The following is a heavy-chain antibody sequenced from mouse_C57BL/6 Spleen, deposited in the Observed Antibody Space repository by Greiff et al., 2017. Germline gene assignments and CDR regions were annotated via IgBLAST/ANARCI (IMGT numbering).Heavy chain of an antibody. J-gene: IGHJ2*01. Sequence: VQLQQSGAELVRPGTSVKMSCKASGYTFTNYWIGWAKQRPGHGLEWIGDIYPGGGYTNYNEKFKGKATLTADKSSSTAYMQFSSLTSEDSAIYYCARRHYGNPYYFDYWGQGTTLTVSS. D-gene: IGHD2-1*01. CDR1: GYTFTNYW. V-gene: IGHV1-63*01. CDR2: IYPGGGYT. CDR3: ARRHYGNPYYFDY.